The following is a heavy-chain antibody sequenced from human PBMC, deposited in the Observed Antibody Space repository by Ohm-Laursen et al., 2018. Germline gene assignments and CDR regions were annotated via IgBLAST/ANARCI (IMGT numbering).Heavy chain of an antibody. CDR1: GFTFDDYA. Sequence: SLRLSCADSGFTFDDYAMHWVRQAPGKGLEWVSGISWNSGSIGYADSVKGRFTISRDNAKNSLYLQMNSLRAEDTALYYCAKDLQLKSVYYYGMDVWGQGTTVTVSS. D-gene: IGHD5-18*01. CDR3: AKDLQLKSVYYYGMDV. CDR2: ISWNSGSI. V-gene: IGHV3-9*01. J-gene: IGHJ6*02.